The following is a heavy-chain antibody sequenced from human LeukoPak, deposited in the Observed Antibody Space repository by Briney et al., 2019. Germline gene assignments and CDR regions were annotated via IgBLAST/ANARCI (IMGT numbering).Heavy chain of an antibody. CDR1: GGSISSHY. J-gene: IGHJ4*02. V-gene: IGHV4-59*11. Sequence: SETLSLTCTVSGGSISSHYWSWIRQPPGKGLGWIGYIYYSGSTNYNPSLKSRVTISVDTSKNQFSLKLSSVTAADTAVYYCARVYGGNSTDYWGQGTLVTVSS. D-gene: IGHD4-23*01. CDR2: IYYSGST. CDR3: ARVYGGNSTDY.